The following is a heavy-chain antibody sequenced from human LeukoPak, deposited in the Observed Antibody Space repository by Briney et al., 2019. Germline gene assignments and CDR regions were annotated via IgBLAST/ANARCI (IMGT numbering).Heavy chain of an antibody. V-gene: IGHV1-2*02. Sequence: GASVKVSCKASGYTFTGYYMHWVRQAPGQGLEWMGWINPNSGGTNYAQKFQGRVTMTRDTSISTAYMELSRLRSDDTAVYYCARELPFTDYGDSYYYYYYYMDVWGKGTTVTVSS. D-gene: IGHD4-17*01. CDR2: INPNSGGT. CDR1: GYTFTGYY. J-gene: IGHJ6*03. CDR3: ARELPFTDYGDSYYYYYYYMDV.